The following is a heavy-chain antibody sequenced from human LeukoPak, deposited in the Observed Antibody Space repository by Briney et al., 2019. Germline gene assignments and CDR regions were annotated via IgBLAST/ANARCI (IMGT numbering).Heavy chain of an antibody. CDR3: AKDLRKWET. Sequence: GGSLRLSCAASGFTFSSYSMNWVRQAPGKGLEWVSAISGSGDRTYYADSVKGRFTISRDNSKNTLYLQMNSLRAEDTAVYYCAKDLRKWETGGQGTLVTVSS. V-gene: IGHV3-23*01. J-gene: IGHJ4*02. CDR1: GFTFSSYS. CDR2: ISGSGDRT. D-gene: IGHD1-26*01.